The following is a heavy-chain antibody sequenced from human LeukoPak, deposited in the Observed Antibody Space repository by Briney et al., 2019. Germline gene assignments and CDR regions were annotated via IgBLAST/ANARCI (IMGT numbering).Heavy chain of an antibody. V-gene: IGHV3-21*04. CDR1: GFTFSSYS. D-gene: IGHD3-9*01. J-gene: IGHJ4*02. Sequence: GGSLRLSCAASGFTFSSYSMNWVRQAPGKGLEWVSSISSISSYIYYADSVKGRFTISGDNAKNSLYLQMNSLRAEDTAVYYCARAGTLRYFDWLFQFDYWGQGTLVTVSS. CDR2: ISSISSYI. CDR3: ARAGTLRYFDWLFQFDY.